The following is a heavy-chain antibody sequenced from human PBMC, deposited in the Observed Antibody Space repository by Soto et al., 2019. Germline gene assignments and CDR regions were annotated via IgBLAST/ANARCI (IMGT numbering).Heavy chain of an antibody. CDR2: IKNRANSYST. CDR1: GFTFSDHY. V-gene: IGHV3-72*01. Sequence: EVQLVESGGGLVQPGGSLRLSCTASGFTFSDHYMDWVRQAPGKGLEWVGRIKNRANSYSTQYAASVKGRIIISRDDSQGSRYLHMNRLKNEDTAVYDCAREALGSGSYRRVIDFWGQGTLVTVSS. D-gene: IGHD3-16*02. J-gene: IGHJ4*02. CDR3: AREALGSGSYRRVIDF.